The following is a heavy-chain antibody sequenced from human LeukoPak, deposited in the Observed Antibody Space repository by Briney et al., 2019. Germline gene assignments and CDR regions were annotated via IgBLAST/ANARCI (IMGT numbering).Heavy chain of an antibody. CDR3: AKDKGDFWSGHHY. J-gene: IGHJ4*02. CDR1: GFTFSNYA. Sequence: GGSLRLSCAASGFTFSNYAMSWVRQAPGRGLEWVSSITGSGGSTYYADSVKGRFTISRDNSKNTLYLQMSSLRAEDTAVYYCAKDKGDFWSGHHYWGQGTLVTVSS. D-gene: IGHD3-3*01. V-gene: IGHV3-23*01. CDR2: ITGSGGST.